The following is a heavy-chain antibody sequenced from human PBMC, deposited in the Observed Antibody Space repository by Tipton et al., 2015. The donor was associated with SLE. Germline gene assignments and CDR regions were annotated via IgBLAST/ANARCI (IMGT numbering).Heavy chain of an antibody. CDR1: GGSISSSSYY. D-gene: IGHD4-23*01. V-gene: IGHV4-39*07. Sequence: TLSLTCTVSGGSISSSSYYWGWIRQSPGKGLEWIGSIYYSGSTYYNLSLKSRVTVSADTSKNQFSLKLSSVTAADTAVYYCARGGRGDGGNPFDPWGQGTLVTVSS. J-gene: IGHJ5*02. CDR2: IYYSGST. CDR3: ARGGRGDGGNPFDP.